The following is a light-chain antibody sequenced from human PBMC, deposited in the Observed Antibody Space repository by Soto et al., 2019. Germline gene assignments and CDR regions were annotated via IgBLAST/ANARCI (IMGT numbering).Light chain of an antibody. CDR2: EDR. CDR1: ALPKKY. Sequence: SYELTQPPSVSVSPVQTARITCSGDALPKKYDYWYQQQQGQPPVLVISEDRKRPSRIPERFAGSSSGTVATLTISGGQVEDEADYSCYSTASSSNHSVFGGGTKLTVL. CDR3: YSTASSSNHSV. V-gene: IGLV3-10*01. J-gene: IGLJ2*01.